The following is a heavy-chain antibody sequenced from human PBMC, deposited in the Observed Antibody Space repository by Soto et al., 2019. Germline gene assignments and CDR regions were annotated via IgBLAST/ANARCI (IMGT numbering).Heavy chain of an antibody. J-gene: IGHJ6*02. CDR3: AREITQWLVQGGYYYYGMDV. CDR1: GFSLSNARMG. V-gene: IGHV2-26*01. D-gene: IGHD6-19*01. CDR2: ILSTDEK. Sequence: QVTLKESGPVLVKPTETLTLTCTVSGFSLSNARMGVSWIRQPPGKALEWLAHILSTDEKAYSTSLKSSLTTSKDTSKSQVVLTTTNMDPVDTATYYCAREITQWLVQGGYYYYGMDVWGQGTTVTVSS.